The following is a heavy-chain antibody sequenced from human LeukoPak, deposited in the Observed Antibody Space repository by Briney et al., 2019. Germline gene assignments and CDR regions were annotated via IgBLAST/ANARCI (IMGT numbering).Heavy chain of an antibody. J-gene: IGHJ6*03. CDR3: ARVEYYYGSGSFDSGPYYYMDV. CDR2: ISYDGSNK. CDR1: GFTFSSYA. D-gene: IGHD3-10*01. V-gene: IGHV3-30*04. Sequence: GRSLRLSCAASGFTFSSYAMHWVRQAPGKGLEWVAVISYDGSNKYYADSVKGRFTISRDNSKNTLYPQMNSLRAEDTAVYYCARVEYYYGSGSFDSGPYYYMDVWGKGTTVTVSS.